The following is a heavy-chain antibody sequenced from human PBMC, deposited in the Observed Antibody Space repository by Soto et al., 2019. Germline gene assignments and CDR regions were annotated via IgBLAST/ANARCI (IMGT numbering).Heavy chain of an antibody. J-gene: IGHJ6*02. D-gene: IGHD6-6*01. V-gene: IGHV1-46*01. CDR2: INPSGGST. CDR3: ARDPYSSSPLYYYYYGMDV. Sequence: ASVKVSCKASGYTFTSYYMHWVRQAPGQGLEWMGIINPSGGSTSYAQKFQGRVTMTRDTSTSTVYMELSSLRSEDTAVYYCARDPYSSSPLYYYYYGMDVWGQGTTVTAP. CDR1: GYTFTSYY.